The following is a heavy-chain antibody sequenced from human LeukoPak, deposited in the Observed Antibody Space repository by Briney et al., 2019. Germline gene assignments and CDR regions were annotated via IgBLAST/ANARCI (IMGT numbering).Heavy chain of an antibody. Sequence: GGSLRLSCAASGFTFSSYAMSWVRQAPGKGLEWVSAISGSGGSTYYADSVKGRFTISRDNSKNTPYLQMNSLRAEDTAVYYCAKDPYDSSGYYRYYFDYWGQGTLVTVSS. J-gene: IGHJ4*02. D-gene: IGHD3-22*01. CDR2: ISGSGGST. CDR1: GFTFSSYA. CDR3: AKDPYDSSGYYRYYFDY. V-gene: IGHV3-23*01.